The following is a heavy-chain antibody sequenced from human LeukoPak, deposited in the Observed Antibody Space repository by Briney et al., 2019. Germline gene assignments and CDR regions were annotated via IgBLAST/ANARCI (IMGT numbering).Heavy chain of an antibody. D-gene: IGHD3-22*01. CDR3: ARDRGWRSSGYYLYYFDF. CDR1: GFIFDDYA. Sequence: GGSLRLSCAASGFIFDDYAMHWVRQAPGKGLEWVSGISWNSNDIAYADSVKGRFTISRDNAKNSLYLQMNSLRAEDTAVYYCARDRGWRSSGYYLYYFDFWGQGTLVTVSS. CDR2: ISWNSNDI. V-gene: IGHV3-9*01. J-gene: IGHJ4*02.